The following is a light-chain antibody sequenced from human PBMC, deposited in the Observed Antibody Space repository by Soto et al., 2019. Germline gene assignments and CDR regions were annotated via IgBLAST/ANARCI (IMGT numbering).Light chain of an antibody. CDR3: QQCYSVPYT. CDR1: QSVLYSSNNKNY. Sequence: DIVMTQSPDSLAVSLGERATINRKSSQSVLYSSNNKNYLAWYQQKPGQPPKLLIYWASTRESGVPDRFSGSGSGTDFTLTITNLQAEDVAVYYCQQCYSVPYTFGQGTKLEIK. CDR2: WAS. J-gene: IGKJ2*01. V-gene: IGKV4-1*01.